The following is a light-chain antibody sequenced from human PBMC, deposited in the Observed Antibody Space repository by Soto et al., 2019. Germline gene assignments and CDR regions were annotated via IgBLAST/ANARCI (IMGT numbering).Light chain of an antibody. V-gene: IGLV2-8*01. CDR2: EVS. CDR3: SSYSGTNYHYV. J-gene: IGLJ1*01. CDR1: SSDVGGYNY. Sequence: QSVLTQSPSASGSFGQSVTISCTGTSSDVGGYNYVSWYQQHPGKAPKLMIYEVSERPSGVPDRFPGSKSGNTASLTVSGLQAEDEADYYCSSYSGTNYHYVFGTGTKVTVL.